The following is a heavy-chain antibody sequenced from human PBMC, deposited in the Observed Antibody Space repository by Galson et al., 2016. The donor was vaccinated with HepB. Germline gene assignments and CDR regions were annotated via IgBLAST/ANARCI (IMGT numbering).Heavy chain of an antibody. Sequence: ETLSLTCGVRGGSFSGYFWTWIRQPPGKGLEWIGQITHSGGTNYNPSLESRVTMSIDTSKNQFSLKVTSLIAADTAVYYCARGNRRPFSGYSIDYWGQGTLVTVSS. V-gene: IGHV4-34*01. CDR3: ARGNRRPFSGYSIDY. CDR2: ITHSGGT. CDR1: GGSFSGYF. J-gene: IGHJ4*02. D-gene: IGHD5-12*01.